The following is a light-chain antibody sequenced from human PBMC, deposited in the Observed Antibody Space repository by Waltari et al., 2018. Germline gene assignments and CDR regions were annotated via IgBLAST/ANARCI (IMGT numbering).Light chain of an antibody. CDR3: QQYSSFST. V-gene: IGKV2-28*01. Sequence: DIVLTQSPLSLPVTPGEPASISCRSSQSLLHSNGYYYLDWYLQKPGQSPQVLIYLGSNRASGVPDRFSGSGFGTNFTLTISSLQPDDFATYYCQQYSSFSTFGLGTKV. CDR2: LGS. J-gene: IGKJ1*01. CDR1: QSLLHSNGYYY.